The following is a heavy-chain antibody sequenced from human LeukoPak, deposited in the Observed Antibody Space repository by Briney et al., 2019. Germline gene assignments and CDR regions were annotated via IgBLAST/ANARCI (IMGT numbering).Heavy chain of an antibody. J-gene: IGHJ6*02. CDR3: TRDRQGPRLYEMDI. CDR2: IKVDGSEI. Sequence: PGGSLRLSCAASGFTFSVYWMSWVRQAPGKGPEWVANIKVDGSEIYYVDSVKGRFTISRDNAKSSLYLQMNSLRAEDTAVYYCTRDRQGPRLYEMDIWGQGTTVTVSS. CDR1: GFTFSVYW. V-gene: IGHV3-7*01. D-gene: IGHD2-8*01.